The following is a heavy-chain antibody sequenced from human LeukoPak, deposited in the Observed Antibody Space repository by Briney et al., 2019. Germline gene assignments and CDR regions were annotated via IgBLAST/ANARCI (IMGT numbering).Heavy chain of an antibody. CDR3: TRVRGITIFGVVRVLDY. CDR2: INHSGST. CDR1: GGSFSGYY. D-gene: IGHD3-3*01. J-gene: IGHJ4*02. V-gene: IGHV4-34*01. Sequence: SETLSLTCAVYGGSFSGYYWSWIRQPPGKGLEWIGEINHSGSTNYKPSLKSRVTISVDTSKNQFPLKLSSVTASDTAVYYCTRVRGITIFGVVRVLDYWGQGTLVTVSS.